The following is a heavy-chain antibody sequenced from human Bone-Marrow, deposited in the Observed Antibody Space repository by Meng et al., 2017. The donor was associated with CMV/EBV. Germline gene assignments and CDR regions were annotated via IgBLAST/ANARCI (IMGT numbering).Heavy chain of an antibody. J-gene: IGHJ6*02. Sequence: GESLKISCAASGFTFSSYAMHWVRQAPGKGLEYVSAISSNGGSTYYADSVKGRFTISRDNSKNTLYLQMGSLRAADMAVYYCARDMSDGKPPSGWYSGFAGRGMDVWGQGTTVTVSS. CDR2: ISSNGGST. V-gene: IGHV3-64*02. D-gene: IGHD6-19*01. CDR3: ARDMSDGKPPSGWYSGFAGRGMDV. CDR1: GFTFSSYA.